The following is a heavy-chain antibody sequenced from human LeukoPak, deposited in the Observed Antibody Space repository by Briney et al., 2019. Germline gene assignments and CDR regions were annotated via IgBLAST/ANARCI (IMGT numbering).Heavy chain of an antibody. CDR2: ISYDGSNK. Sequence: GGSLRLSCAASGFTFSSYGMHWVRQAPGKGLEWVAVISYDGSNKYYADSVKGRFTISRDNSKNTLYLQMNSLRAEDTAVYYCAMILAWGTIGRDGYNLGMGAFDIWGQGTMVTVSS. V-gene: IGHV3-30*03. J-gene: IGHJ3*02. D-gene: IGHD5-24*01. CDR1: GFTFSSYG. CDR3: AMILAWGTIGRDGYNLGMGAFDI.